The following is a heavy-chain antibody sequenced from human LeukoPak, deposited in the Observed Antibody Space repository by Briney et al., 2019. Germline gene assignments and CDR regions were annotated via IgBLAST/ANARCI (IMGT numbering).Heavy chain of an antibody. D-gene: IGHD3-10*01. CDR2: ISYSGSS. CDR3: ASGWGISGSYKLDY. Sequence: SETLTLTCTVSGVTISSSSYHWGWLRPPPGKGLEWIGSISYSGSSYYNPSLKRRVTISVDTSKNQLSLNLSSVTAADAAVYYCASGWGISGSYKLDYWGRGTMVSVPS. CDR1: GVTISSSSYH. V-gene: IGHV4-39*01. J-gene: IGHJ4*02.